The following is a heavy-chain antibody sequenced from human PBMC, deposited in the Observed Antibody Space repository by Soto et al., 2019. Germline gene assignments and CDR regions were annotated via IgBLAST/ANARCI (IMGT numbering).Heavy chain of an antibody. D-gene: IGHD2-21*01. CDR3: SRGIKGGLDA. Sequence: QVQLVESGGGVVQPGRSLRLACATSGFVSKNYDIHWVRQAPGKGLAWLASISYDGSNKYYADSVKGRFTISRDNSKNTLSLQINSLGAEDTAVYYCSRGIKGGLDAWGPGTLVTVSS. CDR1: GFVSKNYD. CDR2: ISYDGSNK. J-gene: IGHJ5*02. V-gene: IGHV3-30*03.